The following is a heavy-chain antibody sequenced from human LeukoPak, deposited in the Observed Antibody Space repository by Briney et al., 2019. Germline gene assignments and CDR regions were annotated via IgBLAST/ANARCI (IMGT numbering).Heavy chain of an antibody. CDR2: IYSSGST. CDR3: ARGRYYYGSGSSRYFDY. J-gene: IGHJ4*02. CDR1: GASISGSGYY. Sequence: SETLSLTCTVSGASISGSGYYWGWIRQPPGKGLEWIGSIYSSGSTYYNASLQSRVTISVDTSKNQFSLKLSSVTAADTAVYYCARGRYYYGSGSSRYFDYWGQGTLVTVSS. V-gene: IGHV4-39*07. D-gene: IGHD3-10*01.